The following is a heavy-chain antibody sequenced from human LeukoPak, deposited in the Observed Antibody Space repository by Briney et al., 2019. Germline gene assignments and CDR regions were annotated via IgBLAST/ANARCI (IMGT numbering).Heavy chain of an antibody. J-gene: IGHJ4*01. V-gene: IGHV4-59*01. D-gene: IGHD2-2*01. Sequence: SETLSLTCAAYGGSFSGYYWSWIRQPPGKGLEWIGYIYYSGSTNYNPSLKSRVTISVDTSKNQFSLKLSSVTAADTAVYYCARVPCSSTSCPYDYWGHGTLVTVSS. CDR2: IYYSGST. CDR1: GGSFSGYY. CDR3: ARVPCSSTSCPYDY.